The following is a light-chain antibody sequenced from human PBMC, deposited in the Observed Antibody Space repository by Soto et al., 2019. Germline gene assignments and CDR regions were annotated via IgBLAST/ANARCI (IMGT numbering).Light chain of an antibody. CDR2: LDN. Sequence: QAVVIQPPSASGTPGQRVTISCSGSSSNIGGNYVYWYQHLPGTAPKLLVSLDNQRPSGVPDRFSGSKSGTSASLTISGLRSEDEAHYYCATWDDSLSGPVFGGGTKLTVL. CDR3: ATWDDSLSGPV. CDR1: SSNIGGNY. J-gene: IGLJ2*01. V-gene: IGLV1-47*02.